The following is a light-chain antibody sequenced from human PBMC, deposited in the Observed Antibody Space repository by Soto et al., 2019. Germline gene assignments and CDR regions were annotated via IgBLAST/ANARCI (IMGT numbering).Light chain of an antibody. CDR3: MQGAHWPPT. CDR2: KVS. Sequence: DVVMTQSPLSLPVTLGQPASISCRSTQSLIFSDGDTYLNWFQQRPGQSPRRLIYKVSNRDSGVPDRLRGSGSGTDFTLQISSVEEEEVGIYYCMQGAHWPPTFGQGPKGEI. CDR1: QSLIFSDGDTY. V-gene: IGKV2-30*01. J-gene: IGKJ1*01.